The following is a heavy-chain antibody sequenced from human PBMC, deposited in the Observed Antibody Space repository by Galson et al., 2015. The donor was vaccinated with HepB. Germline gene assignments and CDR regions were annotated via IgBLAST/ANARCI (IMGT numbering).Heavy chain of an antibody. D-gene: IGHD3-9*01. Sequence: SLRLSCAASGFTFSSYAMSWVRQAPGKGLEWVSTVSGSGGSTDYADTVKGRFTISRDNSKNTLYLQMSSLRVGDTAVYYCAKDGYDILTAYSSRYYYYYVDVWGKGTTVTVSS. J-gene: IGHJ6*03. CDR2: VSGSGGST. CDR1: GFTFSSYA. V-gene: IGHV3-23*01. CDR3: AKDGYDILTAYSSRYYYYYVDV.